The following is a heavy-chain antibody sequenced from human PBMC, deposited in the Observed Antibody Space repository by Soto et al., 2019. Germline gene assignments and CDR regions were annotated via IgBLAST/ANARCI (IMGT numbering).Heavy chain of an antibody. Sequence: GVSLRLPCAPSGLTCSDHYIIWIRQAPGQGLEWVSYISTISTYKNYAASGKCQFTISRDNAKNSLYRQINSLRAEDTAVYYCARGSLATEERGGLDVWGRGTLVTVSS. CDR2: ISTISTYK. J-gene: IGHJ3*01. CDR3: ARGSLATEERGGLDV. V-gene: IGHV3-11*06. CDR1: GLTCSDHY. D-gene: IGHD1-1*01.